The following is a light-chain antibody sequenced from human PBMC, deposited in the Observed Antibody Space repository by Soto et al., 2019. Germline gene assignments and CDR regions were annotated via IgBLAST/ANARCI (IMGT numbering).Light chain of an antibody. Sequence: DIQMTQSPSSLSASEGDRVTITCRASQSISSYLNWYQQKPGKAPKLLIFAASSLQSGVPSRFSGSRSGPDFTLTISSLQPEDSATYYCQQSYSSPPTFGQGTKVDIK. V-gene: IGKV1-39*01. CDR3: QQSYSSPPT. CDR2: AAS. J-gene: IGKJ1*01. CDR1: QSISSY.